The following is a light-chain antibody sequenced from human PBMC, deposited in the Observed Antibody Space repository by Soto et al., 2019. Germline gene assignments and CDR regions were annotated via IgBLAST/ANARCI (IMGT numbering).Light chain of an antibody. CDR1: SRDVGGYNY. CDR2: EVS. Sequence: QSALTQPPSASGSPGPSVTISCTGTSRDVGGYNYVSWYQQHPGKAPKLMIYEVSKRPSGVPDRFSGSKSGNTASLTVSGLQAEDEADYYGSSYAGSNNLVFGGGTKVTVL. CDR3: SSYAGSNNLV. V-gene: IGLV2-8*01. J-gene: IGLJ3*02.